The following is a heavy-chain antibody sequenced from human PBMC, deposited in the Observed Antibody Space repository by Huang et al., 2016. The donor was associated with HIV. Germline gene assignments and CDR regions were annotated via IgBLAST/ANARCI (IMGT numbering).Heavy chain of an antibody. CDR3: AREGIAGDTD. CDR1: GYTFTSYG. V-gene: IGHV1-18*01. CDR2: STAYNGDT. Sequence: QVQLLQSGAEVKKPGASAKFSCKASGYTFTSYGISWVGQAPGQGLEWMGWSTAYNGDTDYAQKCQGRLPMTTDTSTSTAYMELRSLRSDDTAMYYCAREGIAGDTDWGQGTLVTVSS. J-gene: IGHJ4*02. D-gene: IGHD6-13*01.